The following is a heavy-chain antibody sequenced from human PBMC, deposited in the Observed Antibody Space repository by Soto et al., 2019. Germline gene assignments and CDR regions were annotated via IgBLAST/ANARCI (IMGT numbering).Heavy chain of an antibody. Sequence: QVQLVQSGAEVKKPGASVKVSCKASGYTFTSYYMHWVRQAPGQGLEWMGIINPSGGSTSYAQKFQGRVTMTRDTSTSTVYMELSSLRSEDTAVYYCARPLYYYDSSGSFANWGQGTLVTVSS. CDR3: ARPLYYYDSSGSFAN. D-gene: IGHD3-22*01. CDR2: INPSGGST. CDR1: GYTFTSYY. V-gene: IGHV1-46*01. J-gene: IGHJ4*02.